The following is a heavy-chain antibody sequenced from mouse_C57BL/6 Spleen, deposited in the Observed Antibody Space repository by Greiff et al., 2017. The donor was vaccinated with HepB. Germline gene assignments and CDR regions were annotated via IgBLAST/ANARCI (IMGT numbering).Heavy chain of an antibody. CDR3: AREPQLDGSSLNAMDY. J-gene: IGHJ4*01. Sequence: QVQLQQPGTELVKPGASVKLSCKASGYTFTSYWMHWVKQRPGQGLEWIGNINPSNGGTNYNEKFKSKATLTVDKSSSTAYMQLSSLTSEDSAVYYCAREPQLDGSSLNAMDYWGQGTSVTVSS. CDR2: INPSNGGT. CDR1: GYTFTSYW. V-gene: IGHV1-53*01. D-gene: IGHD1-1*01.